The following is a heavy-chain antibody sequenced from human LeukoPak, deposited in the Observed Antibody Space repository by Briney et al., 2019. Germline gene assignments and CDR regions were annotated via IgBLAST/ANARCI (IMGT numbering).Heavy chain of an antibody. J-gene: IGHJ4*02. D-gene: IGHD4-17*01. V-gene: IGHV1-2*02. Sequence: ASVKVSCKASGYTFTGYYIDWVRQAPGQGLEWMGWINSDSGGTNYAQKFQGRVTMTRDTSTSTAYMELSSLRSDDTAFYYCARDTITMTTPYFDYWGQGTLVTVPS. CDR2: INSDSGGT. CDR1: GYTFTGYY. CDR3: ARDTITMTTPYFDY.